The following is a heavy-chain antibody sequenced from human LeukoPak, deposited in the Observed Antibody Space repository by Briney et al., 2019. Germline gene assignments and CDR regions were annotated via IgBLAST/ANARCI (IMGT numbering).Heavy chain of an antibody. Sequence: KPSETLSLTCAVYGGPFSGYYWNWIRQPPGKGLEWIGEINHYGSTKYSPSLKSRVTISGDTSKNQFSLRLNSVTAADTAVYYCARAYRAHQTFHSYHFFDFWGRGTLVTVSS. D-gene: IGHD5-18*01. J-gene: IGHJ4*02. CDR2: INHYGST. CDR1: GGPFSGYY. V-gene: IGHV4-34*01. CDR3: ARAYRAHQTFHSYHFFDF.